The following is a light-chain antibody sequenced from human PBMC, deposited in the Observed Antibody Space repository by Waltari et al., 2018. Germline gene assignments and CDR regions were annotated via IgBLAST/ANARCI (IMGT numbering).Light chain of an antibody. CDR2: EAS. V-gene: IGKV1-17*01. J-gene: IGKJ2*01. Sequence: DIQMTQSPSSLSASVGDRVTIPCRASQGITNDLGWYQQKPGKAPKRLIYEASSLQSGVPSRFSGSGFGTEFTLTISSLQPEDFATYYCLQHNAYPRTFGQGTKLEIK. CDR3: LQHNAYPRT. CDR1: QGITND.